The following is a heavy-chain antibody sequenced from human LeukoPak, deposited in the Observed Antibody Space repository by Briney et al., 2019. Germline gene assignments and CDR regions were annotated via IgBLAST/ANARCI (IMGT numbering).Heavy chain of an antibody. V-gene: IGHV1-18*01. CDR2: ISAYNGNT. CDR1: GYTFTSYG. Sequence: ASVKVSCKASGYTFTSYGISWVRQAPGQGLECMGWISAYNGNTNYAQKLQGRVTMTTDTSTSTAYMELGSLRSDDTAVYYCARVSSIPPSSGYYYWGQGTLVTVSS. J-gene: IGHJ4*02. CDR3: ARVSSIPPSSGYYY. D-gene: IGHD3-3*01.